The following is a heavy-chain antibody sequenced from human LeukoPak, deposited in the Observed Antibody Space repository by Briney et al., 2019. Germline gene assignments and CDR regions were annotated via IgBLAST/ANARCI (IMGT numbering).Heavy chain of an antibody. J-gene: IGHJ4*02. CDR1: GFTFSSYA. Sequence: GGSLRLSCAASGFTFSSYAMHWVRQAPGKGLEWVAVISYDGSNKYYADSVKGRFTISRDNSKNTLYLQMNSLRAEDTAVYYCTSQQGNDYWGQGSLVTVSS. D-gene: IGHD7-27*01. V-gene: IGHV3-30-3*01. CDR2: ISYDGSNK. CDR3: TSQQGNDY.